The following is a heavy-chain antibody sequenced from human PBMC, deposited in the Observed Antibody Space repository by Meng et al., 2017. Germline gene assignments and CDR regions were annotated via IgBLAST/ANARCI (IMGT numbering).Heavy chain of an antibody. D-gene: IGHD6-19*01. V-gene: IGHV1-24*01. J-gene: IGHJ5*02. CDR1: GYTLTELS. Sequence: ASVKVSCKVSGYTLTELSMHWVRQAPGKGLEWMGGFDPEDGETIYAQKLQGRVTMTTDTSTSTAYMELRSLRSDDTAVYYCARDRTGYSSGWSPGWFDPWGQGTLVTVSS. CDR3: ARDRTGYSSGWSPGWFDP. CDR2: FDPEDGET.